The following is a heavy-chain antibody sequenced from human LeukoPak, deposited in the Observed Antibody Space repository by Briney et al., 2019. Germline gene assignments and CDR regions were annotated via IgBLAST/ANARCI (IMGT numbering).Heavy chain of an antibody. Sequence: GGSLRLSSAASGFTFSSYDMHWVRQATGKGLEWVSAIGTAGDTYYPGSVKGRFTISRENAKNSLYLQMNSLRAGDMAVYYCARATMIGDAFDIWGQGTMVTVSS. CDR1: GFTFSSYD. D-gene: IGHD3-22*01. CDR3: ARATMIGDAFDI. V-gene: IGHV3-13*01. CDR2: IGTAGDT. J-gene: IGHJ3*02.